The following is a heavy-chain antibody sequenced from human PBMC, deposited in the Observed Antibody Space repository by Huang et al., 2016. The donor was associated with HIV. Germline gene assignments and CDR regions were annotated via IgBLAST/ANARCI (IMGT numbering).Heavy chain of an antibody. CDR3: EKTNYGSGHDAFDI. J-gene: IGHJ3*02. CDR1: GFTFSSYG. V-gene: IGHV3-30*02. CDR2: IRYDGTYK. Sequence: QVQLVESGGGVVQPGGSLRLSCSAYGFTFSSYGLHCVRQVPGKGLEWVAFIRYDGTYKKYAETAKGRFTISRDNSKNTLYQKMNSLRVEDTAVYYCEKTNYGSGHDAFDIWGQGTMVTVSS. D-gene: IGHD3-10*01.